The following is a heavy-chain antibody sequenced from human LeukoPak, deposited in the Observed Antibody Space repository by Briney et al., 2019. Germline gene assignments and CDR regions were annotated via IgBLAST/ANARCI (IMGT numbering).Heavy chain of an antibody. D-gene: IGHD6-6*01. V-gene: IGHV1-18*01. CDR3: ARVGVSSSSWYYYGMDV. CDR2: ISAYNGNT. Sequence: GASVKVSCKASGYTFTSYGISWVRQAPGQGLEWMGWISAYNGNTSYAQKLQGRVTMTTDTSTSTAYMELRSLRSDDTAVYYCARVGVSSSSWYYYGMDVWGQGTTVTVSS. CDR1: GYTFTSYG. J-gene: IGHJ6*02.